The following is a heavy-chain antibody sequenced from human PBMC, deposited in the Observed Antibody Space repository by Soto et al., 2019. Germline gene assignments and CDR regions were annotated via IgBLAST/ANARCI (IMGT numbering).Heavy chain of an antibody. Sequence: ASVKVSCKASGYTFTNYGISWVRQAPGQGLEWTGWISAYKGDTNYAQNLRGRVTMTTDTSTNTAYMELRSLRDDDTAVYYCARDLDGSGSYYTDYWGPGTLVTVS. D-gene: IGHD3-10*01. J-gene: IGHJ4*02. CDR1: GYTFTNYG. V-gene: IGHV1-18*01. CDR3: ARDLDGSGSYYTDY. CDR2: ISAYKGDT.